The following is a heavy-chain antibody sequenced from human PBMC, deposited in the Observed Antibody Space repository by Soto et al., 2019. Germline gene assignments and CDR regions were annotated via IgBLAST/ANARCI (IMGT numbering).Heavy chain of an antibody. J-gene: IGHJ6*02. CDR2: MNPNSGNT. D-gene: IGHD3-22*01. CDR1: GYTFTSYD. CDR3: ARLPYYYDSSGYYQGTNYYYYYGMDV. V-gene: IGHV1-8*01. Sequence: SVKVSCKASGYTFTSYDINWVRQATGQGLEWMGWMNPNSGNTGYAQKFQGRVTMTRNTSISTAYMELSSLRSEDTAVYYCARLPYYYDSSGYYQGTNYYYYYGMDVWGQGTTVTVSS.